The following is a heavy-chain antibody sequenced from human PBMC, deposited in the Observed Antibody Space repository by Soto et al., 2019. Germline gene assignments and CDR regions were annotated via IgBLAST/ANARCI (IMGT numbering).Heavy chain of an antibody. V-gene: IGHV3-33*01. CDR3: LTGNQNFFDY. CDR1: GFTFRTFG. D-gene: IGHD3-9*01. J-gene: IGHJ4*02. Sequence: QVLLVETGGGVVQPGRSLRLSCAASGFTFRTFGMHWVRQAPGKGPEWLSVIWNDGSKKFYADSVRGRFTISRDNFHHPLYLQMGSLRPENPAVFYFLTGNQNFFDYWGQGTLVIVSS. CDR2: IWNDGSKK.